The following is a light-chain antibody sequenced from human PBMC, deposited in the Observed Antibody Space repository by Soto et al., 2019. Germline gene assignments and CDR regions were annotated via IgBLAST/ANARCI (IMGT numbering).Light chain of an antibody. CDR3: QQYYTTPRT. V-gene: IGKV4-1*01. J-gene: IGKJ1*01. CDR1: QSVLYSSNNKNY. Sequence: DIVMTQSPDSLGVSLGERATFNCKSSQSVLYSSNNKNYLAWYQKKPGQPPKLLISWASTRESGVPDRFSGSGSGTDFTLTISSLQAEDVAVYYCQQYYTTPRTFGQGTKVEIK. CDR2: WAS.